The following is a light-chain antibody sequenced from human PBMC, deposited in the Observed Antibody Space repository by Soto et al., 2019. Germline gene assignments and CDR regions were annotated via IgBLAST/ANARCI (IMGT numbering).Light chain of an antibody. J-gene: IGLJ2*01. CDR2: EVS. CDR1: SSDVGGYNY. V-gene: IGLV2-14*01. CDR3: SSYATSGTNVI. Sequence: QSALTQHASVSGSPGQSITISCTGTSSDVGGYNYVSWYQHHPGKAPKLMIYEVSNRPSGVSYRFSGSKSGNTASLTISGLQAEDEADYYCSSYATSGTNVIFGGGTQLTVL.